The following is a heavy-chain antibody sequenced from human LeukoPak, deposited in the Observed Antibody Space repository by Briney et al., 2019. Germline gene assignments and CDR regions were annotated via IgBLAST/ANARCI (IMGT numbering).Heavy chain of an antibody. Sequence: SETLSLTCTVSDGSISRYYWSWIRQPPGKGLEWVGHIYNSGSTNYNPSLKSRVTISVGTSKYQFSPKLSSVTAADTAVYYCAREFSWSGFFCYWGQGTLVTVSS. J-gene: IGHJ4*02. V-gene: IGHV4-59*01. D-gene: IGHD3-3*01. CDR1: DGSISRYY. CDR2: IYNSGST. CDR3: AREFSWSGFFCY.